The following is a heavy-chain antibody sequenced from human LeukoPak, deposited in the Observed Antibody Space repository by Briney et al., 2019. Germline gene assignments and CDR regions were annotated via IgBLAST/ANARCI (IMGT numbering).Heavy chain of an antibody. D-gene: IGHD3-22*01. J-gene: IGHJ4*02. Sequence: SVKVSCKASGGTFSSYTISWVRQAPGQGLEWMGRIIPILGIANYAQKFQGRVTITADKSTSTAYMELSSLRSGDTAVYYCASRYYYDSSGYYYRSFDYWGQGTLVTVSS. CDR2: IIPILGIA. V-gene: IGHV1-69*02. CDR3: ASRYYYDSSGYYYRSFDY. CDR1: GGTFSSYT.